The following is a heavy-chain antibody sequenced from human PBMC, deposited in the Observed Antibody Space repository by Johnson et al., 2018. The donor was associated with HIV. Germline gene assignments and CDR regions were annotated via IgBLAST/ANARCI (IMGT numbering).Heavy chain of an antibody. CDR1: GFSFSDYY. CDR3: ARVAQSIVARPEAFDI. V-gene: IGHV3-11*01. CDR2: ISGSGTNI. D-gene: IGHD6-6*01. J-gene: IGHJ3*02. Sequence: QEKLVESGGGGVQPGRSLRLSCAASGFSFSDYYMSWIRQAPGKGLEWVSYISGSGTNIYYADSVKGRFTISRDNAKNSLDLEMNSLRAEDTAVYYCARVAQSIVARPEAFDIWGQGTMVTVSS.